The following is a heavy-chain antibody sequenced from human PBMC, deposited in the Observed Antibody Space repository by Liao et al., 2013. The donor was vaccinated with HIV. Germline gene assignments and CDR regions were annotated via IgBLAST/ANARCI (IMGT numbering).Heavy chain of an antibody. J-gene: IGHJ4*02. CDR1: GGSFSGYY. CDR3: ARDRSSGWYFDY. Sequence: QVQLQQWGAGLLKPSETLSLTCAVYGGSFSGYYWSWIRQPPGKGLEWIGEINHSGSTNYNPSLKSRVTISVDTSKNQFSLKLSSVTAADTAVYYCARDRSSGWYFDYWGQGTLVTVSS. D-gene: IGHD6-19*01. CDR2: INHSGST. V-gene: IGHV4-34*01.